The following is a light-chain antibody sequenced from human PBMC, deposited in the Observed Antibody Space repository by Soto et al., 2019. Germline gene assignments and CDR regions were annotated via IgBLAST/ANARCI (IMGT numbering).Light chain of an antibody. CDR2: GAS. Sequence: EMFRTQLPATLSMSPWEIATLSCRASQSVSSNLAWYQQKPGQAPRLLIYGASTRATGIPARFSGSGSGTEFTLTISSLQSEDFAVYYCQQYNNWPPLTFGQGTRLEI. CDR3: QQYNNWPPLT. J-gene: IGKJ5*01. V-gene: IGKV3D-15*01. CDR1: QSVSSN.